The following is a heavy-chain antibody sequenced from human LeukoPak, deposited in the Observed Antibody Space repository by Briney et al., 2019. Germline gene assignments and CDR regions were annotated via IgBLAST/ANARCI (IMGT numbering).Heavy chain of an antibody. D-gene: IGHD3-9*01. CDR1: GGTFSSYA. J-gene: IGHJ4*02. CDR3: ARDSVFDDILTGYYNAAYFDY. V-gene: IGHV1-69*13. CDR2: IIPIFGTA. Sequence: ASVKVSCKASGGTFSSYAISWVRQAPGQGLEWMGGIIPIFGTANYAQKFQGRVTITADESTSTAYMELSSLRSEDTAVYYCARDSVFDDILTGYYNAAYFDYWGQGTLVTVSS.